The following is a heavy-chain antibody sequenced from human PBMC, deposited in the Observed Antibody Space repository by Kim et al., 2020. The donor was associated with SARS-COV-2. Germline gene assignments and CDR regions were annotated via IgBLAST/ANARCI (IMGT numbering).Heavy chain of an antibody. CDR3: ARQSTYYGMDV. V-gene: IGHV5-51*01. Sequence: EESLKISCKASGYSFTMFSIGWVRQRPGKGLEWMGIVDTHDSDARYSVSFEGQVNISADKSITTAYLQWSSLRAPDTAIYYCARQSTYYGMDVWGPGTPVIVSS. CDR2: VDTHDSDA. CDR1: GYSFTMFS. J-gene: IGHJ6*02.